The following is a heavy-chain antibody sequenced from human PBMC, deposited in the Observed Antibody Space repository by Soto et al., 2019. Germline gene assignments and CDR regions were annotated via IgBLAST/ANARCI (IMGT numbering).Heavy chain of an antibody. CDR1: GGSITSSSYY. CDR3: MLGSGWKDFAY. J-gene: IGHJ4*02. CDR2: IYYSGST. V-gene: IGHV4-39*01. Sequence: SETLSLTCAVSGGSITSSSYYWGWIRQPPGKGLEWIGNIYYSGSTYYNPSLKSRVTISVDTSKNQFSLKLSSVTAADTAVYYCMLGSGWKDFAYWGQGTLVPVSS. D-gene: IGHD3-22*01.